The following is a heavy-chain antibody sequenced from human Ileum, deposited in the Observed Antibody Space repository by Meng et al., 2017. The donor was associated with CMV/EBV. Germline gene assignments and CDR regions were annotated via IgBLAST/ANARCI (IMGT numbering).Heavy chain of an antibody. V-gene: IGHV3-74*01. J-gene: IGHJ5*02. CDR1: GFTFSTYW. CDR3: VRSGMPTLGYNWLDP. D-gene: IGHD1-14*01. CDR2: IKSDGTLT. Sequence: SGFTFSTYWMNWVRQAPGKGLEWVSCIKSDGTLTTYADSVKGRFTISRDDARSTLYLQMNNLRVEDTALYYCVRSGMPTLGYNWLDPWGQGTLVTVSS.